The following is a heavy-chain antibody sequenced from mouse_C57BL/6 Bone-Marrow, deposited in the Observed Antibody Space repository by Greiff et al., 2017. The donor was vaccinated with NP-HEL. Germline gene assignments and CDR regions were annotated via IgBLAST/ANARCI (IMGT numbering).Heavy chain of an antibody. D-gene: IGHD2-5*01. Sequence: EVQLQQSGPELVKPGASVKIPCKASGYTFTDYNMDWVKQSHGKSLEWIGDINPNNGGTIYNQKFTGKATLTVDKSSSTAYMERRSQTSEDTAVYYCARSIYSNYSMDYWGQGTSVTVSS. CDR3: ARSIYSNYSMDY. J-gene: IGHJ4*01. V-gene: IGHV1-18*01. CDR1: GYTFTDYN. CDR2: INPNNGGT.